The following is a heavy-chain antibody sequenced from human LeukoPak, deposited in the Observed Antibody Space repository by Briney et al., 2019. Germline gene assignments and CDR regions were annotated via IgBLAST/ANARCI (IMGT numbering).Heavy chain of an antibody. J-gene: IGHJ5*02. CDR1: GGSISDSSYH. CDR3: ARASITYCSGGSCFSSRFDP. V-gene: IGHV4-39*01. D-gene: IGHD2-15*01. CDR2: INYAGTT. Sequence: SETLSLTCTVSGGSISDSSYHWGWLRQPPGKGLEYIGSINYAGTTYFSPFLKSRVTISVDTSRNQFSLRLSPVTAADTAVYFCARASITYCSGGSCFSSRFDPWGQGSLVTVSS.